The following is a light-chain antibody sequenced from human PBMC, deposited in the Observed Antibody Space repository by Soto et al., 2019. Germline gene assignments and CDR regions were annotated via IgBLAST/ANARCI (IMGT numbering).Light chain of an antibody. Sequence: QTVVTQEPSFSVSPGGTVTLTCGLSSGSVSTSYYPSWYQQTPGQAPRTLIYSTNTRSSGVPDRFSGSILGNKAALTITGAQAVDESDYYCVLYMGSSWVFGGGTKLTVL. CDR2: STN. J-gene: IGLJ3*02. CDR1: SGSVSTSYY. CDR3: VLYMGSSWV. V-gene: IGLV8-61*01.